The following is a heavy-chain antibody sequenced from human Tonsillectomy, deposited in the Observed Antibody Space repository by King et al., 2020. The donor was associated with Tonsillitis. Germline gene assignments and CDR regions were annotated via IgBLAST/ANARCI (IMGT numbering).Heavy chain of an antibody. CDR3: ASPNRGIAAAGSFDY. J-gene: IGHJ4*02. CDR1: GGTFSSYA. Sequence: QLVQSGAEVKKPGSSVKVSCKASGGTFSSYAISWVRQAPGQGLEWMGGIITIFGTANYAQKIQGRVTITADESTRTAYMELSSLRAEDTAVYYCASPNRGIAAAGSFDYWGQGTLVTVSS. V-gene: IGHV1-69*12. CDR2: IITIFGTA. D-gene: IGHD6-13*01.